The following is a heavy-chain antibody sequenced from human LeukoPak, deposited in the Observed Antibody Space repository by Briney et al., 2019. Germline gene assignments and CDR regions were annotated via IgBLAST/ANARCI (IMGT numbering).Heavy chain of an antibody. CDR3: ARDKYYYDSSGYLGPDY. CDR1: GFTFSSYS. CDR2: ISSSSSYI. V-gene: IGHV3-21*01. J-gene: IGHJ4*02. D-gene: IGHD3-22*01. Sequence: GGSLRLSCAASGFTFSSYSMNWVRQAPGKGLEWVSSISSSSSYIYYADSVKGRFTISRDNAKNSLYLQMNSLRAEDTAVYYCARDKYYYDSSGYLGPDYWGQGTLVTVSS.